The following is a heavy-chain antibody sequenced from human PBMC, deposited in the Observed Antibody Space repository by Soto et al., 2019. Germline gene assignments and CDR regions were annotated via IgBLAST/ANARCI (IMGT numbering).Heavy chain of an antibody. D-gene: IGHD6-13*01. CDR1: GGSISSGDYY. V-gene: IGHV4-30-4*01. CDR3: AREEHSSSWLLPLDY. J-gene: IGHJ4*02. Sequence: SETLSLTCTVSGGSISSGDYYWSWIRQPPGKGLEWIGYIYYSGSTYYNPSLKSRVTISVDTSKNQFSLKLSSVTAADTAVYYCAREEHSSSWLLPLDYWGQGTLVTVSS. CDR2: IYYSGST.